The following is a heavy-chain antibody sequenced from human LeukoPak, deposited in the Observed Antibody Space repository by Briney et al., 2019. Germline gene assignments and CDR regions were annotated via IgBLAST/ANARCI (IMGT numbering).Heavy chain of an antibody. J-gene: IGHJ4*02. D-gene: IGHD6-19*01. Sequence: GGSLRLSRAASGFTFSNYWMHWVRQAPGKGLVWVSRINSDGSSTTYADSVRGRFTISRDNAKNTLYLQMNSLRAEDTAVYYCARGHSSGSLWSRVVLPRGKGIVGYWGQGTLVTVSS. V-gene: IGHV3-74*01. CDR2: INSDGSST. CDR3: ARGHSSGSLWSRVVLPRGKGIVGY. CDR1: GFTFSNYW.